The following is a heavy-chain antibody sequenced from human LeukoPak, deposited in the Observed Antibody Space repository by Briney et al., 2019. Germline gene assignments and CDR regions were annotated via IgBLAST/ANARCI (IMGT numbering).Heavy chain of an antibody. Sequence: PSETLSLTCAVSGYSISSGYYWGWIRQPPGKGLEWIGSIYHSGSTYYNPSLKSRVTISVDTSKNQFSLKLSSVTAADTAVYYCARDWVNGSGSYYYHPPFDYWGQGTLVTVSS. J-gene: IGHJ4*02. D-gene: IGHD3-10*01. CDR1: GYSISSGYY. CDR2: IYHSGST. CDR3: ARDWVNGSGSYYYHPPFDY. V-gene: IGHV4-38-2*02.